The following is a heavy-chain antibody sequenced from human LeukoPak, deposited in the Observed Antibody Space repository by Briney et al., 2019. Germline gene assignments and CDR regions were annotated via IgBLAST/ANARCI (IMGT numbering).Heavy chain of an antibody. Sequence: PGGSLRLSCAASGFIVSTNYMSWVRQAPGKGLEWVSVLYSGGTTYYADSVEGRFTISRDNSKNTLYLQMNSLRAEDTAVYYCAMDSSWLPLKFDYWGQGTLVTVST. V-gene: IGHV3-66*01. CDR2: LYSGGTT. D-gene: IGHD5-24*01. CDR3: AMDSSWLPLKFDY. CDR1: GFIVSTNY. J-gene: IGHJ4*02.